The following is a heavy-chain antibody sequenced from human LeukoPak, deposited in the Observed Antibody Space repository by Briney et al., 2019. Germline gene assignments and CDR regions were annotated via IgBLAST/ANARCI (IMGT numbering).Heavy chain of an antibody. J-gene: IGHJ3*02. V-gene: IGHV4-30-4*08. CDR1: GGSITSGDFY. D-gene: IGHD2-21*01. Sequence: MPSETLSLTCTVSGGSITSGDFYWSWIRQPPGKGLEWIGYIYHSGSTYYSPSLKSRVTISLDTSKKQFSLKLSSVTAADTAVYYCVRKYPAVINGFDIWGQGTMVTVSS. CDR2: IYHSGST. CDR3: VRKYPAVINGFDI.